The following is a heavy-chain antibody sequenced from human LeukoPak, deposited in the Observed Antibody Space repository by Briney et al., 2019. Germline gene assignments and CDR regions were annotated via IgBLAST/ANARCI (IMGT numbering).Heavy chain of an antibody. V-gene: IGHV4-39*07. CDR1: GGSISSSSYY. J-gene: IGHJ4*02. CDR3: ARAAGGDYEQYYFDY. D-gene: IGHD4-17*01. Sequence: SETLSLTCTVSGGSISSSSYYWGWIRQPPGKGLEWIGSIYYSGSTYYNPSLKSRVTISVDTSKNQFSLKLSSVTAADTAVYYCARAAGGDYEQYYFDYWGQGTLVTVSS. CDR2: IYYSGST.